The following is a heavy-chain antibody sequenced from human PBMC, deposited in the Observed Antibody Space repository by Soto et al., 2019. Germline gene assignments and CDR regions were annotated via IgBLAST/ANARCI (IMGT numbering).Heavy chain of an antibody. J-gene: IGHJ6*02. Sequence: QVQLQESGPGLVKPSQTLSLTCTVSGGSISSGDYYWSWIRQPPGKGLEWIGYIYYSGSTYYNPSLKSRVTISVDTSENQFSLKLSSVTAADTAVYYCARDARVPAANYYYYYGMDVWGQGTTVTVSS. V-gene: IGHV4-30-4*01. CDR2: IYYSGST. CDR3: ARDARVPAANYYYYYGMDV. CDR1: GGSISSGDYY. D-gene: IGHD2-2*01.